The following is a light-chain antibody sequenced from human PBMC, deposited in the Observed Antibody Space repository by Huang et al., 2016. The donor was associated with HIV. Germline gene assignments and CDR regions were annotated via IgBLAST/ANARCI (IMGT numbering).Light chain of an antibody. J-gene: IGKJ4*01. CDR2: ASS. Sequence: DIQMTQSPSSLSASVGDRVTLTCRASQSISSYLNWYQQKPGKAPKLLIYASSSMQSGVPSRFSGSGSGTDFTLTISSLQPEDFATYYCQQSYSSLTFGGGTKVEIK. V-gene: IGKV1-39*01. CDR1: QSISSY. CDR3: QQSYSSLT.